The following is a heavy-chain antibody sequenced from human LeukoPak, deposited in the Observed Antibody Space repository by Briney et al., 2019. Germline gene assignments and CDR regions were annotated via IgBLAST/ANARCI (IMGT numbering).Heavy chain of an antibody. CDR1: GFTFSSYG. Sequence: GGSLRLSCAASGFTFSSYGMHWVRQAPGKGLEWVAFIRYDGSNKYYSDSVKGRFTISRDNSKNTLYLQMNSPRAEDTAVYYCAKEKVAGPAFDIWGQGTMVTVSS. J-gene: IGHJ3*02. CDR3: AKEKVAGPAFDI. V-gene: IGHV3-30*02. CDR2: IRYDGSNK. D-gene: IGHD6-19*01.